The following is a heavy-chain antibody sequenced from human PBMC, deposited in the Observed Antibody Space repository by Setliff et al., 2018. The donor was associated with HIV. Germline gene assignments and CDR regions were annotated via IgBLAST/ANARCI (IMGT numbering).Heavy chain of an antibody. J-gene: IGHJ4*02. D-gene: IGHD3-3*01. CDR3: ASGDNFWSGSYY. Sequence: SETLSLTCAVSGGSISSSNWWSWVRQPPGKGLEWIGEIFHSENTNYNPSPKSRVTVSVDESKNQFSLKVTSVTAADTAVYYCASGDNFWSGSYYWGQGTLVTVSS. CDR1: GGSISSSNW. V-gene: IGHV4-4*02. CDR2: IFHSENT.